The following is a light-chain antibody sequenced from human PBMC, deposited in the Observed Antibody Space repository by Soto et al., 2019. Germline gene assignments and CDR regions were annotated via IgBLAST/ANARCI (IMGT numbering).Light chain of an antibody. CDR1: QGISTY. J-gene: IGKJ1*01. CDR2: AAS. Sequence: DIQMTQSPSSLSASVGDRVTITCRASQGISTYLNCYQQKPGKAPKLLIYAASSLQSGVPPRFSGSGSGTDFTLTISSLQPEDSATYYCQQTYSMPWTFGQGTKVDIK. V-gene: IGKV1-39*01. CDR3: QQTYSMPWT.